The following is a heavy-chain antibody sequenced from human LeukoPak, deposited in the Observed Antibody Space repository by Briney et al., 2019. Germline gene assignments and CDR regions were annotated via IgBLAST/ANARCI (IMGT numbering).Heavy chain of an antibody. J-gene: IGHJ4*02. CDR3: ARETYYSESSDYFALYYFDY. D-gene: IGHD3-22*01. Sequence: SETLSLTCTVSGGSISSDYWSWIRQPPGKELEWIGFIYYSGSTNYNPSLKSRVTISVDTSKNQFSLKLSSVTAADTALYYCARETYYSESSDYFALYYFDYWGQGTLVTVSS. CDR1: GGSISSDY. V-gene: IGHV4-59*01. CDR2: IYYSGST.